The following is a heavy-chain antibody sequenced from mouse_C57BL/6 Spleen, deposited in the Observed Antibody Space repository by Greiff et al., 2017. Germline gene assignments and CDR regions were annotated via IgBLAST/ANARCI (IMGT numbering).Heavy chain of an antibody. Sequence: VQLQQSGAELVKPGASVKMSCKASGYTFTSYWITWVKQRPGQGLEWIGDIYPGSGSTNYNEKFKSKATLTVDTSSSTAYMQLSSLTSEDSAVYYCARGPYDGYYDAMDYWGQGTSVTVSS. CDR3: ARGPYDGYYDAMDY. J-gene: IGHJ4*01. CDR1: GYTFTSYW. V-gene: IGHV1-55*01. CDR2: IYPGSGST. D-gene: IGHD2-3*01.